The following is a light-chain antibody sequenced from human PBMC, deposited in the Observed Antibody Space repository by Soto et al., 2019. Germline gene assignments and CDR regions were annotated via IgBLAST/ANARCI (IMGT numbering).Light chain of an antibody. J-gene: IGKJ2*02. CDR1: QSVSSNY. V-gene: IGKV3-20*01. Sequence: EIVLTQSPGTLSLSPGERATLSCRASQSVSSNYLAWYQQKPGQAPRLLIYGASSRATGIPDRFSGSGSGTDFTRTISRLEPEDFAVYYCQQYGSSPCTFGQGTKLEIK. CDR3: QQYGSSPCT. CDR2: GAS.